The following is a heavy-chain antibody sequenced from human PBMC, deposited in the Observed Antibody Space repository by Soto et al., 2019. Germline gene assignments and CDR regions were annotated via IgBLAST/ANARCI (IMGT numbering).Heavy chain of an antibody. Sequence: QVQLVQSGAEVRQPASSVKVSCKTSGATFSSYAITWVRQAPGQGLEWMGGIVPTVDTSTYAQKFQGRVTITADKFTNTVYMELGSLRSDDTAVYYCVRVVAIPGCPDTWGQGTMVTFSS. CDR1: GATFSSYA. CDR3: VRVVAIPGCPDT. CDR2: IVPTVDTS. V-gene: IGHV1-69*14. J-gene: IGHJ5*02. D-gene: IGHD6-19*01.